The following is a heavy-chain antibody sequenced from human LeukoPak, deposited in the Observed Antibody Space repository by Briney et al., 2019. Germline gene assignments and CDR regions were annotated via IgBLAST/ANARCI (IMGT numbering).Heavy chain of an antibody. CDR2: ISAYNGNT. D-gene: IGHD5-18*01. CDR1: GYTFTSYG. V-gene: IGHV1-18*01. Sequence: GASVKVSFKASGYTFTSYGISWVRQAPGQGLEWRGWISAYNGNTNYAQKLQGRVTMTTDTSTSTAYMELSSLRSDDTAFYYCAAGRPYSLLDYWGQGTLLTVSS. J-gene: IGHJ4*02. CDR3: AAGRPYSLLDY.